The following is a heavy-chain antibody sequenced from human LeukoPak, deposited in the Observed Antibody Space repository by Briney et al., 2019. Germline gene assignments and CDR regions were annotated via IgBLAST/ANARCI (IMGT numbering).Heavy chain of an antibody. J-gene: IGHJ3*02. CDR3: AAGRGYCSGGSCYGDDSFDI. CDR2: INVTIVGA. Sequence: ATVKVSCKASGYTFTGYYMPWGRQAPGQGLEWMGWINVTIVGASYAQNFQARVTMTRDTSISTAYMELSRLRSDDTAVYYCAAGRGYCSGGSCYGDDSFDIWGQGTMGTLSS. CDR1: GYTFTGYY. D-gene: IGHD2-15*01. V-gene: IGHV1-2*02.